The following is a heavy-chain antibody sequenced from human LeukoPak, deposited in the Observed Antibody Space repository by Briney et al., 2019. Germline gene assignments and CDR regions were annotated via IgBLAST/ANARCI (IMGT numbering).Heavy chain of an antibody. CDR3: ARRLDY. CDR2: INHSGST. V-gene: IGHV4-4*01. J-gene: IGHJ4*02. Sequence: MTSETLSLTCSVSIGSISSSKWWSWVRQSPGKGLEWIGEINHSGSTNYNPSLKSRVTISVDTSKNQFSLKLSSVTAADTAVYCCARRLDYWGQGTLVTVSS. CDR1: IGSISSSKW. D-gene: IGHD6-19*01.